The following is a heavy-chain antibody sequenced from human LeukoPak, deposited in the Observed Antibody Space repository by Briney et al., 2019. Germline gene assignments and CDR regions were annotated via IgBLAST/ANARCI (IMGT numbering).Heavy chain of an antibody. D-gene: IGHD3-22*01. Sequence: TGGSLRLSCAASGFTFSSYGMRWVRQAPGKGLEWVAVIWYDGSNKYYADSVKGRFTISRDNSKNTLYLQMNSLRAEDTAVYYCAKGREPYYDSGAIDYWGQGTLVTVSS. V-gene: IGHV3-33*06. CDR3: AKGREPYYDSGAIDY. CDR2: IWYDGSNK. CDR1: GFTFSSYG. J-gene: IGHJ4*02.